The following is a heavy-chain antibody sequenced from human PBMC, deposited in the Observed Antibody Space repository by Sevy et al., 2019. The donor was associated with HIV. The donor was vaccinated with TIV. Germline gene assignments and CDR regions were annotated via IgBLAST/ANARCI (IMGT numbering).Heavy chain of an antibody. D-gene: IGHD3-22*01. CDR1: GYTFTSYG. Sequence: PSVKVSCKASGYTFTSYGISWVRQAPGQGLEWMGWISAYNGNTNYAQKLQGRVTMTTDTSTSTAYMELRSLRSDDTAVYYCARNRVYYYDSSGYYYWGQGTLVTVFS. J-gene: IGHJ4*02. CDR2: ISAYNGNT. V-gene: IGHV1-18*01. CDR3: ARNRVYYYDSSGYYY.